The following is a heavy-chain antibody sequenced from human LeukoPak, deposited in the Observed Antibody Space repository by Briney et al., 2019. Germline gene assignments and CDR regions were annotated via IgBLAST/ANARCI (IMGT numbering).Heavy chain of an antibody. CDR3: AKDPLTTVVTPEYYFDY. J-gene: IGHJ4*02. V-gene: IGHV3-9*01. CDR1: GFTFADYA. Sequence: PGGSLRLSCAASGFTFADYAMHWVRQAPGKGLEWVSGISWNSGSIAYADSVKGRFTISRDNSKNTLYLQMNSLRAEDTAAYYCAKDPLTTVVTPEYYFDYWGQGTLVTVSS. CDR2: ISWNSGSI. D-gene: IGHD4-23*01.